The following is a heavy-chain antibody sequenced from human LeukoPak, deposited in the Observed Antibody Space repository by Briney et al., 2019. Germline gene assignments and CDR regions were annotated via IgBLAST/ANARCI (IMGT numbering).Heavy chain of an antibody. D-gene: IGHD4-23*01. CDR3: ARGRNDNGGMFFDS. V-gene: IGHV4-59*01. CDR2: ISYSGYT. Sequence: SETLSLTCTVSGASMRSYYWNWIRQAPGKGLEWIGFISYSGYTSYSPSLKSRVGISVDTSKRQFSLRLSSMATADTAIYYCARGRNDNGGMFFDSWAQGNLVTGPS. CDR1: GASMRSYY. J-gene: IGHJ4*02.